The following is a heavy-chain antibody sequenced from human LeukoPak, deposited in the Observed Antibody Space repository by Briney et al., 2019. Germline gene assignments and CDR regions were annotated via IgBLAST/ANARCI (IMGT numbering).Heavy chain of an antibody. CDR1: GGSISSYY. J-gene: IGHJ4*02. Sequence: SETLSLTCTVSGGSISSYYWSWIRQPPGKGLEWIGYIYYCGSTNYNPSLKSRVTISVDTSKNQFSLKLSSVTAADTAVYYCARERGAYWGQGTLVTVSS. D-gene: IGHD1-26*01. V-gene: IGHV4-59*01. CDR2: IYYCGST. CDR3: ARERGAY.